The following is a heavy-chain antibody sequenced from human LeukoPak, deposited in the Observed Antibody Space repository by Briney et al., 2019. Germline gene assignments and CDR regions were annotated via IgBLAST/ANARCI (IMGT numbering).Heavy chain of an antibody. CDR2: IYYSGST. CDR1: GGSISSGGYY. J-gene: IGHJ4*02. D-gene: IGHD1-26*01. Sequence: PSETLSLTCTVSGGSISSGGYYWSWIRQHPGKGLEWIGYIYYSGSTYYNPSLKSRVTISVDTSKNQFSLKLSSVTAADTAVYYCARDWESDSGSYSSFDYWGQGTLVTVSS. V-gene: IGHV4-31*03. CDR3: ARDWESDSGSYSSFDY.